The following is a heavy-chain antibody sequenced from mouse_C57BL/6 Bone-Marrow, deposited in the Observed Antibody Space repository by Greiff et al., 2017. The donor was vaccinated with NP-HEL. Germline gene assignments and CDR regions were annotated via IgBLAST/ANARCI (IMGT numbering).Heavy chain of an antibody. CDR2: ISSGGDYI. CDR3: TRVYYSGYAMDY. D-gene: IGHD2-12*01. Sequence: EVMLVESGEGLVKPGGSLKLSCAASGFTFSSYAMSWVRQTPEKRLEWVAYISSGGDYIYYADTVKGRFTISRDNARNTLYLQMSSLKSEDTAMYYCTRVYYSGYAMDYWGQGTSVTVSS. CDR1: GFTFSSYA. J-gene: IGHJ4*01. V-gene: IGHV5-9-1*02.